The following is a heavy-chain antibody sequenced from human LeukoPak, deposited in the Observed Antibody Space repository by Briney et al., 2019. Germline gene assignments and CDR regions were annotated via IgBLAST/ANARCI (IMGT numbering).Heavy chain of an antibody. J-gene: IGHJ6*02. CDR2: ISYDGSNK. V-gene: IGHV3-30-3*01. CDR3: ARVGTAMVNRYYGMDV. CDR1: GFTVSSNY. D-gene: IGHD5-18*01. Sequence: PGGSLRLSCAASGFTVSSNYMSWVRQAPGKGLEWVAVISYDGSNKYYADSVKGRFTISRDNSKNTLYLQMNSLRAEDTAVYYCARVGTAMVNRYYGMDVWGQGTTVTVSS.